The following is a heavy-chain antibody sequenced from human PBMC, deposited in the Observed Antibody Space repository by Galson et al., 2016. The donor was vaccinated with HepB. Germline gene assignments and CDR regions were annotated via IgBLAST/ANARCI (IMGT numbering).Heavy chain of an antibody. CDR1: GFSFSDYW. CDR2: INLDGGST. V-gene: IGHV3-74*01. Sequence: SLRLSCAASGFSFSDYWMHWVRQAPGKGLVWVSRINLDGGSTTHADSVKGRFTISRDNAKNTLYLQMESLSAGDTAVYYCAKVAVTGTATYSFDYWGQGTLVTVSA. CDR3: AKVAVTGTATYSFDY. J-gene: IGHJ4*02. D-gene: IGHD6-19*01.